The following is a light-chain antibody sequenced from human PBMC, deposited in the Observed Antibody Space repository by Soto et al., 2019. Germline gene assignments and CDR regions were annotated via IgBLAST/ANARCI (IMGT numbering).Light chain of an antibody. CDR3: HLYNSKSRT. V-gene: IGKV1-5*01. CDR1: QDIYNW. J-gene: IGKJ1*01. Sequence: DIQLTQSPSTLSASVGDRVTITCRASQDIYNWVAWYQQKPGKAPKFLIYDASILQSGVPSGFSGSGSGTELSNAISSLQPVDYATYYCHLYNSKSRTFGQGTKVDVK. CDR2: DAS.